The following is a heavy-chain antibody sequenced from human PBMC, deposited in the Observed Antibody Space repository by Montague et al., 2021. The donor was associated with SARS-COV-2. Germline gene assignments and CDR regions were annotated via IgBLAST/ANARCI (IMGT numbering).Heavy chain of an antibody. V-gene: IGHV4-59*02. J-gene: IGHJ3*02. Sequence: SETLSLTCTVSGASVGSSDWGWIRQSPGKGLEWIGYFYSVGSTNYNPSLKSRATISIDTSKNQFSLKVRSVTAADTAVYYCARVTMTADAFDIWGQGTMVTVSS. CDR1: GASVGSSD. CDR2: FYSVGST. CDR3: ARVTMTADAFDI. D-gene: IGHD1-14*01.